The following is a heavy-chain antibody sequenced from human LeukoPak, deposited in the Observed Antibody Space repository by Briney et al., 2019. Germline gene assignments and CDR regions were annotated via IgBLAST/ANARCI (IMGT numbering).Heavy chain of an antibody. CDR2: ISSSSSTI. J-gene: IGHJ4*02. V-gene: IGHV3-48*01. Sequence: GGSLRLSCAASGFTFSSYSMNWVRQAPGRGLEWVSYISSSSSTIYYADSVKGRFTISRDNAKNSLYLQMNSLRAEDTAVYYCAGFERGYAYDYWGQGTLVTVSS. CDR3: AGFERGYAYDY. D-gene: IGHD3-16*01. CDR1: GFTFSSYS.